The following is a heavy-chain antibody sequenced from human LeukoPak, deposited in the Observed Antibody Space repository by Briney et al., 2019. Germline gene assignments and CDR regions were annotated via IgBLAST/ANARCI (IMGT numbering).Heavy chain of an antibody. J-gene: IGHJ6*03. D-gene: IGHD5-18*01. CDR1: GFAFSSYG. CDR2: IRYDGNNK. V-gene: IGHV3-30*02. Sequence: PGGSLRLSCAASGFAFSSYGTHWVRQAPGKGLEWVAFIRYDGNNKDYADSVKGRFTISRDNSKNTLYLQMNSLRGEDTAVYYCAKGGGYSYENYYYYMDVWGKGTTVTVSS. CDR3: AKGGGYSYENYYYYMDV.